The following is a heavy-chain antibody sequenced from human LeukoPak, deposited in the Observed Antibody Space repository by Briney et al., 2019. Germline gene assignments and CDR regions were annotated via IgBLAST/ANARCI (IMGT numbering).Heavy chain of an antibody. CDR2: INHSGST. J-gene: IGHJ4*02. CDR1: GGSFSGYY. CDR3: ARTSIAVAGTFDY. V-gene: IGHV4-34*01. D-gene: IGHD6-19*01. Sequence: PSETLSLTCAVYGGSFSGYYWSWIRQPPGKGLEWIGEINHSGSTNYNPSLKSRVTMSVDTSKNQFSLKLSSVTAADTAVYYCARTSIAVAGTFDYWGQGTLVTVSS.